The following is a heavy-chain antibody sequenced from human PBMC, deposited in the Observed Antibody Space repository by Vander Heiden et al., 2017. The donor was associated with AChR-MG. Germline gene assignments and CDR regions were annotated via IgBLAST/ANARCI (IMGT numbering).Heavy chain of an antibody. CDR1: GGSISSYY. CDR3: ARDFYCSSTSCYLDYWYFDL. CDR2: IYTSGST. J-gene: IGHJ2*01. D-gene: IGHD2-2*01. V-gene: IGHV4-4*07. Sequence: QVQLQESGPGLVKPSETLSLTCTVSGGSISSYYWSWIRQPAGKGLEWIGRIYTSGSTNYNPSLKSRVTMSVDTSKNQFSLKLSSVTAADTAVYYCARDFYCSSTSCYLDYWYFDLWGRGTLVTVSS.